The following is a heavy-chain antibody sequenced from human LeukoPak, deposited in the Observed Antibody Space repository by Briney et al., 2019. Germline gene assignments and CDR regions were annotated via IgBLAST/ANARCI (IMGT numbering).Heavy chain of an antibody. V-gene: IGHV4-34*01. D-gene: IGHD3-9*01. J-gene: IGHJ4*02. CDR2: INHSGST. Sequence: SETLSLTCAVYGGSFSGYYWSWIRQPPGKRLEKIGEINHSGSTNYNPSLKSRVTISVDTSKNQFSLKLSSVTAADTAVYYCARVRRVLRYFDWLPDYWGQGTLVTVSS. CDR1: GGSFSGYY. CDR3: ARVRRVLRYFDWLPDY.